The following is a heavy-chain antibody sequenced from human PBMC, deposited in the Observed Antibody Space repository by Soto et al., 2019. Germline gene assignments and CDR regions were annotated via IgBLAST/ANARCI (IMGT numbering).Heavy chain of an antibody. D-gene: IGHD6-19*01. CDR3: ARGIAVAGTH. J-gene: IGHJ4*02. CDR1: GGSFSGYY. V-gene: IGHV4-34*01. Sequence: QVQLQQWGAGLLKPSETLSLTCAVYGGSFSGYYWSWIRQPPGKGLEWIGEINHSGSTNYNPSLKRRVTLSVDTSKNQFSLKLRSVPAADTAVYYCARGIAVAGTHWGQGTLVTVSS. CDR2: INHSGST.